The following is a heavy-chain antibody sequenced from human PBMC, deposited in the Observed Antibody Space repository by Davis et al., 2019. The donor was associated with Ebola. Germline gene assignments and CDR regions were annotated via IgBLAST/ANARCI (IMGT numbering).Heavy chain of an antibody. CDR3: ATDCSHSTSCD. CDR1: GFTFSDYW. Sequence: GESLKISCAASGFTFSDYWMTWVRQAPGKGLEWVANMKGVGSEHYFVDSLKGRFTISRDNAKNSLYLQMNYLRAEDTAVYYCATDCSHSTSCDWGQGTLVTVSS. V-gene: IGHV3-7*01. D-gene: IGHD2-2*01. CDR2: MKGVGSEH. J-gene: IGHJ4*02.